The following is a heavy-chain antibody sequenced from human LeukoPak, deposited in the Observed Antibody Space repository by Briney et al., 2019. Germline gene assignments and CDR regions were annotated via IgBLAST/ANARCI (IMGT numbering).Heavy chain of an antibody. CDR3: ARDAWLVGTTNLYYFDY. CDR1: EYTFTDYY. D-gene: IGHD1-26*01. Sequence: GASVKVSCKASEYTFTDYYMHWVPHAPGQGLEWMGWINPNSGGTNYAQKFQGRVTMTRDPSISTAYMALTRLRSDDTAVYYCARDAWLVGTTNLYYFDYWGQGTLVTVSS. J-gene: IGHJ4*02. V-gene: IGHV1-2*02. CDR2: INPNSGGT.